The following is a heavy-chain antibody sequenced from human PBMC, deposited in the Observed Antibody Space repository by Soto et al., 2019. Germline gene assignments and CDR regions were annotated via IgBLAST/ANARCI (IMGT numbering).Heavy chain of an antibody. D-gene: IGHD6-19*01. CDR3: ARAVAVAADFDY. CDR2: IKPTGGST. J-gene: IGHJ4*02. CDR1: GYSFTSYY. V-gene: IGHV1-46*01. Sequence: ASVKVSFKASGYSFTSYYMHWVRQAPGQGLEWMGIIKPTGGSTSYAQKFQGRVTMTRDTSTSTAYMELSSLRSEDTAVYYCARAVAVAADFDYWGQGTLVTVSS.